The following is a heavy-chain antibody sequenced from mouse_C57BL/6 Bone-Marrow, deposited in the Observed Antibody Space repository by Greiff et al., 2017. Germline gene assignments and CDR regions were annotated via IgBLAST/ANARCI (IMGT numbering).Heavy chain of an antibody. Sequence: QVQLPQPGAELVMPGASVTLSCKASGYTFTSYWMHWVKQRPGQGLEWIGEIDPSGSSTNYNQKFKGKSTLTVDKSSSTAYMQHSSLTSEDSAVYYWARECEGSSSLWYFDVWGTGTTVTVSS. CDR3: ARECEGSSSLWYFDV. D-gene: IGHD1-1*01. CDR2: IDPSGSST. CDR1: GYTFTSYW. V-gene: IGHV1-69*01. J-gene: IGHJ1*03.